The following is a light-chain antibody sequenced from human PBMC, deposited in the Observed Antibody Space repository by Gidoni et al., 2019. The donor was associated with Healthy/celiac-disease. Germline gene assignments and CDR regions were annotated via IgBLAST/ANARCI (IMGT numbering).Light chain of an antibody. CDR2: DAS. CDR1: QDISNY. Sequence: DIQMTQSPSSLSASVGDRVTITCQASQDISNYLNWYQQKPGKAPKLLIYDASNLETGDPSRFSGSGSGTDFTFTISSLQPEDIATYYCQQYDNLLMYTFGQGTKLEIK. V-gene: IGKV1-33*01. CDR3: QQYDNLLMYT. J-gene: IGKJ2*01.